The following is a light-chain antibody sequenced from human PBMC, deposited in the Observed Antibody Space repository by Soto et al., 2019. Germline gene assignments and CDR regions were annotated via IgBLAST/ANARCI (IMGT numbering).Light chain of an antibody. J-gene: IGKJ1*01. CDR1: QSISSW. Sequence: DIQMTQSPSTLSASVGDRVTITCRASQSISSWLAWYQQKPGKAPKLLIYKASSLESGVPSRFSGSGSGTEFTLTISRLEPEDFAVYYCHQYATSPKTFGQGTKVEIK. CDR2: KAS. CDR3: HQYATSPKT. V-gene: IGKV1-5*03.